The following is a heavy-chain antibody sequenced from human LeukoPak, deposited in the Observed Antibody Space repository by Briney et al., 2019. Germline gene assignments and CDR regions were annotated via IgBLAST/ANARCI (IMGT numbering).Heavy chain of an antibody. CDR2: IYYSGST. CDR1: GGSISSGGYY. D-gene: IGHD5-24*01. J-gene: IGHJ5*02. V-gene: IGHV4-31*03. CDR3: ARGGAIFERWLQIPKSEWFDP. Sequence: PSQTLSLTRTVSGGSISSGGYYWSWIRQHPGKGLEWIGYIYYSGSTYYNPSLKSRVTISVDTSKNQFSLKLSSVTAADTAVYYCARGGAIFERWLQIPKSEWFDPWGQGTLVTVSS.